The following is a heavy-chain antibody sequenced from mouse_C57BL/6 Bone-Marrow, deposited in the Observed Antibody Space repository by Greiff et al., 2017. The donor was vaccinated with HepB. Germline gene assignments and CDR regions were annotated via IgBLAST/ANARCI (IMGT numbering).Heavy chain of an antibody. J-gene: IGHJ2*01. CDR1: GYTFTDYE. CDR3: TRDYGSSYDGDY. D-gene: IGHD1-1*01. CDR2: IDPETGGT. Sequence: VQLKESGAELVRPGASVTLSCKASGYTFTDYEMHWVKQTPVHGLEWIGAIDPETGGTAYNQKFKGKAILTADKSSSTAYMELRSLTSEDSAVYYCTRDYGSSYDGDYWGQGTTLTVSS. V-gene: IGHV1-15*01.